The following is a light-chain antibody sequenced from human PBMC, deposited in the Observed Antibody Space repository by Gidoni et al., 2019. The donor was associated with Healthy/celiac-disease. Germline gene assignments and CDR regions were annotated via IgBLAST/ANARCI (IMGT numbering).Light chain of an antibody. Sequence: DIHMTQSPSSLSASVGDRVTITCRASQSISSYLNWYQQKPGKAPKLLIYAASSLQSGVPSRFSGSGSGTDFTLTISSLQPEDFETYYCQQSYSTPLTFGGXTKVEIK. V-gene: IGKV1-39*01. CDR1: QSISSY. CDR3: QQSYSTPLT. CDR2: AAS. J-gene: IGKJ4*01.